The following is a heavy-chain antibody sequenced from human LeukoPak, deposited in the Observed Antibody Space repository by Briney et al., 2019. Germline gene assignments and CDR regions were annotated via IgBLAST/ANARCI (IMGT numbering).Heavy chain of an antibody. CDR1: GGSFSDYY. D-gene: IGHD2-2*02. CDR2: INHRGRT. CDR3: ARSIPPRGY. Sequence: KASETLSLTCAVYGGSFSDYYWSWIRQPPGKGLEWIGEINHRGRTNYNPSLKSRVTISVDTSKNQFSLKLTSVTAADTAVYYCARSIPPRGYWGQGTLVTVSS. J-gene: IGHJ4*02. V-gene: IGHV4-34*01.